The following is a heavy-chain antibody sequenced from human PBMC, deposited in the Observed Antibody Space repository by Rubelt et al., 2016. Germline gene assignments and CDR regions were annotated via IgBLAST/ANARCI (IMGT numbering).Heavy chain of an antibody. D-gene: IGHD1-1*01. V-gene: IGHV4-39*07. J-gene: IGHJ4*02. CDR2: IYYSGST. CDR3: ARDHHPSVDDRPYYFDY. Sequence: QLQLQESGPGLVKPSETLSLTCTVSGGSISSSSYYWGWIRQPPGKGLEWIGSIYYSGSTYYNPSLKGRVTISVDTSKNQFSLKLSSVTAADTAVYYCARDHHPSVDDRPYYFDYWGQGTLVTVSS. CDR1: GGSISSSSYY.